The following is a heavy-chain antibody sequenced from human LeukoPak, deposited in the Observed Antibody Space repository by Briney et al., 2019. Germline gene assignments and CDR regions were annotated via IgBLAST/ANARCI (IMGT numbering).Heavy chain of an antibody. D-gene: IGHD4-17*01. CDR2: IYYSGST. J-gene: IGHJ4*02. Sequence: SETLSLTCAVSGGSISSHNWWSWVRQPPGKGLEWIGEIYYSGSTNYNPSLKSRVTISVDKSKNQFSLKLSSVTAADTAVYYCARVSPLRGEDFWGQGTPVTVSS. CDR1: GGSISSHNW. V-gene: IGHV4-4*02. CDR3: ARVSPLRGEDF.